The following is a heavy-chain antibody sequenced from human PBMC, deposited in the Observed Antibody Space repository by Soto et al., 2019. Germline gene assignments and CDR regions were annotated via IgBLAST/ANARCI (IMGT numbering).Heavy chain of an antibody. D-gene: IGHD5-18*01. Sequence: QVQLQESGPGLVKPSGTLSLTCAVSGGSISSSNWWSWVRQPPGKGLEWIGEIYHSGSTNYNPSLESRLTISSDKSKNQCSLQLSSVTAADTAVYYCARAYSYGNRAFDYWGQGTLVTVSS. CDR2: IYHSGST. J-gene: IGHJ4*02. CDR1: GGSISSSNW. CDR3: ARAYSYGNRAFDY. V-gene: IGHV4-4*02.